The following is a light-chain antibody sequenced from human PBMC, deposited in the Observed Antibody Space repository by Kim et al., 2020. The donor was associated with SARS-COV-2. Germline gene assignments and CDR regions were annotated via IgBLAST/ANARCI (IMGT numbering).Light chain of an antibody. V-gene: IGLV3-21*04. Sequence: APGKTARITCGGNNIGSKSVNWYQQKPGQAPVLVIYYDSDRPSGIPERFSGSNSGNTATLTISRVEAGDEADYYCQVWDSSSDRGVFGGGTQLTVL. CDR2: YDS. J-gene: IGLJ3*02. CDR1: NIGSKS. CDR3: QVWDSSSDRGV.